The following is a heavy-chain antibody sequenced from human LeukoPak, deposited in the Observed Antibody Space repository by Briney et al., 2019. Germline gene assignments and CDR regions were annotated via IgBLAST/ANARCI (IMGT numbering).Heavy chain of an antibody. J-gene: IGHJ6*03. Sequence: ASVKVSCKASGYTFTGYYMHWVRQAPGQGLEWMGWINPNSGGTNYAQKFQGRVTMTRDTSISTAYMELSRLRSDDTAVYYCARDFAEYCSSTSCYYYYYYYMDVWGKGTTVTVSS. CDR2: INPNSGGT. V-gene: IGHV1-2*02. D-gene: IGHD2-2*01. CDR3: ARDFAEYCSSTSCYYYYYYYMDV. CDR1: GYTFTGYY.